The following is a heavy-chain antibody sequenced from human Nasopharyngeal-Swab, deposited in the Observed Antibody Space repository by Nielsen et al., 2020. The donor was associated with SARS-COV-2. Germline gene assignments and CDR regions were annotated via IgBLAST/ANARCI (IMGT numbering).Heavy chain of an antibody. Sequence: SVKVSCKASGGTFNSYAISWVRQAPGQGLEWVGRIDPILGIADYAEKFEGRVSITADKSTTTAHMELGSLRPEDTALYYCARIHFVVGRGYFYGMDVWGQGTTVTVSS. CDR1: GGTFNSYA. J-gene: IGHJ6*02. CDR3: ARIHFVVGRGYFYGMDV. CDR2: IDPILGIA. V-gene: IGHV1-69*04. D-gene: IGHD2-21*01.